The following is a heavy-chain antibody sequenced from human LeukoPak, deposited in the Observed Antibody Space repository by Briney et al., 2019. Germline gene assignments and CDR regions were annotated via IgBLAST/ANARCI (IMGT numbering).Heavy chain of an antibody. CDR1: GFTFSSYA. D-gene: IGHD6-19*01. V-gene: IGHV3-23*01. Sequence: GGSLRLSCAASGFTFSSYAMSWVRQAPGKGLEWVSAISGSGGSTYYADSVKGRFTISRDNSKNTLYLQMNSLRAEDTAVYYCAKDDRIAVAGNPQYYFDYWGQGTLVTVSS. CDR2: ISGSGGST. CDR3: AKDDRIAVAGNPQYYFDY. J-gene: IGHJ4*02.